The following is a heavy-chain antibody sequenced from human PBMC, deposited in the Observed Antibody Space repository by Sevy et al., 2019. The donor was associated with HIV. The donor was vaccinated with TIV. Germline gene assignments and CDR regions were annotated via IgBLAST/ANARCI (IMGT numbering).Heavy chain of an antibody. CDR3: ARSINVLRYADV. J-gene: IGHJ6*02. D-gene: IGHD3-9*01. Sequence: ASVKVSCKASGYTFTSYGINWVRQAPGQGLEWMGWNSAYNGNTNYAQNIQGRVTMTTDTSTTTAYMELRSLRSDDTAVYYCARSINVLRYADVWGQGTTVTVSS. CDR2: NSAYNGNT. CDR1: GYTFTSYG. V-gene: IGHV1-18*04.